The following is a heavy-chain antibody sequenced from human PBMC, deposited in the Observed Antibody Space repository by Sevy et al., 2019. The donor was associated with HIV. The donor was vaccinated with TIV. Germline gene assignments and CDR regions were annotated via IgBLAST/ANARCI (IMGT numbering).Heavy chain of an antibody. CDR1: GGTFSNYA. V-gene: IGHV1-69*13. J-gene: IGHJ6*02. CDR2: FIPMFDTA. Sequence: ASVKVSCKASGGTFSNYAISWVRQAPGQGLEWMGGFIPMFDTANSAQKFQGRVTLTADGSTSTAYMEWSSLRSEDTAGYYCASSYYESSGYSPLYYYGMDVWGQGTTVTVSS. CDR3: ASSYYESSGYSPLYYYGMDV. D-gene: IGHD3-22*01.